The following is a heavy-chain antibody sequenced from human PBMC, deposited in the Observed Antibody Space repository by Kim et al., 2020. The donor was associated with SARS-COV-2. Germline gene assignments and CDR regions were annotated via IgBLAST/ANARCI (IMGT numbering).Heavy chain of an antibody. J-gene: IGHJ4*02. CDR1: GGSISSHY. CDR2: IYYSGST. D-gene: IGHD3-10*01. V-gene: IGHV4-59*08. CDR3: ARHGRGILLWFGDPDY. Sequence: SETLSLTCTVSGGSISSHYWSWIRQPPGKGLEWIGYIYYSGSTNYNPSLKSRVTISVDTSKNQFSLKLSSVTAADTAVYYCARHGRGILLWFGDPDYWGQGALVTVSS.